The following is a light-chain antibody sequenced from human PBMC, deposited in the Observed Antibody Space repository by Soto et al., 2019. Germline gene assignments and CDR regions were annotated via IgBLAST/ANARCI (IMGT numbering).Light chain of an antibody. J-gene: IGKJ1*01. CDR2: GVS. Sequence: DTVMTQSPATLSLSPGETATLSCRASESVGSHLAWYQQIPGQAPRLLIYGVSTRATGIPARFRGSGSETEFTLTISSLLSEDFGVYFCQQYDNGPPWTFCQGTKVEI. V-gene: IGKV3-15*01. CDR1: ESVGSH. CDR3: QQYDNGPPWT.